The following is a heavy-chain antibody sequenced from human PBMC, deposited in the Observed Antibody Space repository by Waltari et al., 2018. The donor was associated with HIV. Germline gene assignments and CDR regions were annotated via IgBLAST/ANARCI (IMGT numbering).Heavy chain of an antibody. CDR1: GFTFSSYS. CDR3: ARERRLIDP. Sequence: EVQLVESGGGLVQPGGSLRLSCAASGFTFSSYSMNWVRQAPGKGLEWVSYISSSSSTIYYADSVKGRFTISRDNAKNSLYLQMNSLRAEDTAVYYCARERRLIDPWGQGTLVTVSS. V-gene: IGHV3-48*01. D-gene: IGHD3-16*01. CDR2: ISSSSSTI. J-gene: IGHJ5*02.